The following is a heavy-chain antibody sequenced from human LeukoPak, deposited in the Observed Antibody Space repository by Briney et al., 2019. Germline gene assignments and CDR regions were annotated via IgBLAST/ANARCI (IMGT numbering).Heavy chain of an antibody. J-gene: IGHJ4*02. CDR2: ISSSSSYI. CDR1: GFTFSSYS. V-gene: IGHV3-21*01. CDR3: ARDQRLPSGWYVHDY. D-gene: IGHD6-19*01. Sequence: PGGSLRLSCAASGFTFSSYSMNWVRQAPGKGLEWVSSISSSSSYIYYADSVKGRFTISRDNAKNSLYLQMNSLRAEDTAVYYCARDQRLPSGWYVHDYWGQGNLVIVAS.